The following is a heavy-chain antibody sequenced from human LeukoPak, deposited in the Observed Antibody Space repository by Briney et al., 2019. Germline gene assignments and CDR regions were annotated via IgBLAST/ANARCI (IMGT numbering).Heavy chain of an antibody. D-gene: IGHD1-26*01. J-gene: IGHJ5*02. CDR3: ARAPSGVGATRLNWFDP. CDR2: MNPNSGNT. V-gene: IGHV1-8*01. CDR1: GYTFTSYD. Sequence: VASVKVSCKASGYTFTSYDINWVRQAPGQGLEWMGWMNPNSGNTVYAQKFQGRVTMTRSTAINTAYMELSSLRSEDTAVYYCARAPSGVGATRLNWFDPWGQGTLVTVSS.